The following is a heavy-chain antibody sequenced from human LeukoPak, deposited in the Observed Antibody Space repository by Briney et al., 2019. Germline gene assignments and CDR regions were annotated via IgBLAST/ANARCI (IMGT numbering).Heavy chain of an antibody. D-gene: IGHD3-22*01. CDR2: ISAYNGNT. Sequence: ASVKVSCKASGYTFTSYGISWVRRAPGQGLEWMGWISAYNGNTNYAQKLQGRVTMTTDTSTSTAYMELRSLRSDDTAVYYCAKPKYYYDSSGPHAFDIWGQGTMVTVSS. V-gene: IGHV1-18*01. CDR1: GYTFTSYG. J-gene: IGHJ3*02. CDR3: AKPKYYYDSSGPHAFDI.